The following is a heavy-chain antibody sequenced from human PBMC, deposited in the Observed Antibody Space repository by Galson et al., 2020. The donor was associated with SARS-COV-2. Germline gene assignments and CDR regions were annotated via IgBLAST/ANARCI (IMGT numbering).Heavy chain of an antibody. V-gene: IGHV2-70*11. D-gene: IGHD3-9*01. CDR3: ARTTYDILTGYSLHFDY. CDR2: IDWDDDK. CDR1: GFSLSTSGMC. J-gene: IGHJ4*02. Sequence: VSGPTLVKPTQTLTLTCTFSGFSLSTSGMCVSWIRQPPGKALEWLARIDWDDDKYYSTSLKTRLTISKDTSKNQVVLTMTNMDPVDTATYYCARTTYDILTGYSLHFDYWGQGTLVTVSS.